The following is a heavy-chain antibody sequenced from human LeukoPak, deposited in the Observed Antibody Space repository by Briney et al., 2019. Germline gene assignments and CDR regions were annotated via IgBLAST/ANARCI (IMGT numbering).Heavy chain of an antibody. CDR1: GFTFSSYS. Sequence: GGSLRLSCAASGFTFSSYSMNWVRQAPGKGLEWVSSISSSSSYVYYADSVKGRFTISRDNAKNSLYLQMNSLRAEDTAVYYCARSRIAAADTDYWGQGTLVTVSS. CDR3: ARSRIAAADTDY. D-gene: IGHD6-13*01. V-gene: IGHV3-21*01. CDR2: ISSSSSYV. J-gene: IGHJ4*02.